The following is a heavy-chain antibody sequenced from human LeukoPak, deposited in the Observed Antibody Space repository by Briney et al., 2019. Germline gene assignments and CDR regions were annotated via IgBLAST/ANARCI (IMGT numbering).Heavy chain of an antibody. CDR2: IYYSGST. CDR3: ARTHCGGGSCDTFDP. D-gene: IGHD2-21*01. Sequence: PSETLSLTCTVSGGSISSYYWSWIRQPPGKGLEWIGYIYYSGSTNYNPSLKSRVTISVDTSKNQFSLKLTSVTAADTAVYYCARTHCGGGSCDTFDPWGQGTLVTVSS. CDR1: GGSISSYY. V-gene: IGHV4-59*12. J-gene: IGHJ5*02.